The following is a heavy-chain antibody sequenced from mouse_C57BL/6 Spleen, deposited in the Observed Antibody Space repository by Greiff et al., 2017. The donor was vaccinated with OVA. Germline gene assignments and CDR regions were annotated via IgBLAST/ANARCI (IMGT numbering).Heavy chain of an antibody. D-gene: IGHD1-1*01. V-gene: IGHV1-74*01. CDR1: GYTFTSYW. CDR3: AKYSSYDWYFDV. CDR2: IHPSDSDT. Sequence: QVQLQQPGAELVKPGASVKVSCKASGYTFTSYWMHWVKQRPGHGLEWIGRIHPSDSDTNYNQKFKGKATLTVDKSSSTAYMQLSSLTSEDSTVYYCAKYSSYDWYFDVWGTGTTVTVSS. J-gene: IGHJ1*03.